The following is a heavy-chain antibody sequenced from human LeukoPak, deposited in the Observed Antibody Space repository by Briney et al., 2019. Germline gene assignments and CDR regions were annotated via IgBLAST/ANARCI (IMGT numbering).Heavy chain of an antibody. D-gene: IGHD1-26*01. Sequence: SQTLSLTCTVSGGSISRGDYYWSWIRQHPGKGLEWIGYIYYSGSTYYNPSLKSRVTISVGTSMNQFSLKLSSVTAADTAVYYRARVGSYYFDYWGQGTLVTVSS. CDR3: ARVGSYYFDY. CDR1: GGSISRGDYY. V-gene: IGHV4-31*03. CDR2: IYYSGST. J-gene: IGHJ4*02.